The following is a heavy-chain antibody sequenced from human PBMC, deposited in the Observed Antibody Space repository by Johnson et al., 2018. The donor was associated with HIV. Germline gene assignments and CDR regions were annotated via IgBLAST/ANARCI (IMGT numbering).Heavy chain of an antibody. CDR1: RFTFSNYT. CDR2: ISYDGSNK. Sequence: VQLVESGGGLVQPGGSLRLSCAASRFTFSNYTIHWVRQAPGKGLEWVAVISYDGSNKYYADSVKGRFTISRDNSKNTLYLQMHSLRSEDTAVYYCARDRAILAARPAGAFDVWGPGTMVTVSS. J-gene: IGHJ3*01. V-gene: IGHV3-30-3*01. D-gene: IGHD6-6*01. CDR3: ARDRAILAARPAGAFDV.